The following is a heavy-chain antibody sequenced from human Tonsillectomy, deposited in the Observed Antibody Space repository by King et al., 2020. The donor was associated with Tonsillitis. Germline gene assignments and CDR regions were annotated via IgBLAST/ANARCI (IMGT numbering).Heavy chain of an antibody. J-gene: IGHJ4*02. V-gene: IGHV3-20*04. Sequence: DVQLVESGGGVVRPGGSLSLSCAASGFTFDDYGMSWVRQAPGKGLEWVSGINWNGGSTGYADSVKGRFTITRDNAKNSLYLHMNSLRAEDTALYYWARGVSGPFGYWGQGTLVTVSS. CDR1: GFTFDDYG. CDR2: INWNGGST. CDR3: ARGVSGPFGY.